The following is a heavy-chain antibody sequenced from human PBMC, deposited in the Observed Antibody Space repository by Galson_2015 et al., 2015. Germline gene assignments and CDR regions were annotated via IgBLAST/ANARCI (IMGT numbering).Heavy chain of an antibody. Sequence: TNYNPSLKSRVTISVDTSKNQISLKLRSVTAADTAVYYCARVLPGIAVAGSVFDYWGQGTLVTVSS. D-gene: IGHD6-19*01. J-gene: IGHJ4*02. CDR2: T. CDR3: ARVLPGIAVAGSVFDY. V-gene: IGHV4-59*01.